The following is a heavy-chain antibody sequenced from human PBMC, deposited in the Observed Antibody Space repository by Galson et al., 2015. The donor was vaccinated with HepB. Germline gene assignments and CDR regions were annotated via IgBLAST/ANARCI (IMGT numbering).Heavy chain of an antibody. D-gene: IGHD6-13*01. CDR1: GFTFSSYW. CDR2: INSDGSST. Sequence: SLRLSCAASGFTFSSYWMHWVRQAPGKGLVWVSRINSDGSSTSYADSVKGRFTISRDNAKNTLYLQMNSLRAEDTAVYYCARGAAAGRIFDYWGQGTLVTVSS. CDR3: ARGAAAGRIFDY. V-gene: IGHV3-74*01. J-gene: IGHJ4*02.